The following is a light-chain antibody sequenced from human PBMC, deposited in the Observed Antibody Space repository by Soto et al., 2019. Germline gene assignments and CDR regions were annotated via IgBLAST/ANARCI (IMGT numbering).Light chain of an antibody. CDR3: QQYGSSPQIT. V-gene: IGKV3-20*01. CDR1: QAVGGTY. J-gene: IGKJ5*01. Sequence: EIVLTQSPGTLSLSPGERAGLSCRASQAVGGTYLAWYQHKPGQAPRLLIYGASNRAAGIPDRFGGSGSGTDFTLTISRLEPEDFAVYYCQQYGSSPQITFGQGTRLEIK. CDR2: GAS.